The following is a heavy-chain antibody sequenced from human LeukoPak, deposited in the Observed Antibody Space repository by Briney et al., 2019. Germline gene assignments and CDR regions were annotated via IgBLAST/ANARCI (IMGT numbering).Heavy chain of an antibody. D-gene: IGHD6-6*01. J-gene: IGHJ6*03. CDR3: ARPPRSYSSSSRYYYYYMDV. Sequence: SETLSLTCAVYGGSFSGYYWSWIRQPPGKGLEWIGEINHSGSTNYNPSLKSRVTISVDTSKNQSSLKLSSVTAADTAVYYCARPPRSYSSSSRYYYYYMDVWGKGTTVTVSS. V-gene: IGHV4-34*01. CDR2: INHSGST. CDR1: GGSFSGYY.